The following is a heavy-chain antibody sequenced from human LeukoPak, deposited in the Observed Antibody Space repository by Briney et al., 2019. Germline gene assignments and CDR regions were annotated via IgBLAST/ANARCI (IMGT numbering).Heavy chain of an antibody. CDR3: ARGYGDFRVEGRYFHS. V-gene: IGHV3-53*01. Sequence: GGSLRLPCAASGFTVSRNYMSWVRQAPGKGLEWVSVIYSDGKKYFADSVKGRFTISRDNSKNTLYLQMSSLRAEDTAVYYCARGYGDFRVEGRYFHSWGQGTLVTVSS. CDR2: IYSDGKK. J-gene: IGHJ4*02. CDR1: GFTVSRNY. D-gene: IGHD4-17*01.